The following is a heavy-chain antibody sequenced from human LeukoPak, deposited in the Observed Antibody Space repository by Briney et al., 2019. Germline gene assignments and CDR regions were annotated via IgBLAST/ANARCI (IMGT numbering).Heavy chain of an antibody. CDR3: ASSHGDYGWFDP. D-gene: IGHD4-17*01. CDR1: GFTFDNYA. Sequence: GGSLRLSCAASGFTFDNYAMHWVRQGPGKGLEWVSAISGSGGSTYYADSVKGRFTISRDNAKNTLYLQMNSLRAEDTAVYYCASSHGDYGWFDPWGQGTLVTVSS. J-gene: IGHJ5*02. CDR2: ISGSGGST. V-gene: IGHV3-23*01.